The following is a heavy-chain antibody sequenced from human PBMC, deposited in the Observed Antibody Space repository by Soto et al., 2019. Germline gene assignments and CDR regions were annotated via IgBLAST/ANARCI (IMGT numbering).Heavy chain of an antibody. CDR1: GFTFSSYA. CDR3: AKERTDYGDLDDY. CDR2: ISGSGGST. D-gene: IGHD4-17*01. Sequence: GGSLRLSCAASGFTFSSYAMSWVRQAPGKGLEWVAGISGSGGSTYYADSVKGRFTISRDNSKNTLYLQMNSLRAEDTAVYNCAKERTDYGDLDDYWGQGTLVTVSS. V-gene: IGHV3-23*01. J-gene: IGHJ4*02.